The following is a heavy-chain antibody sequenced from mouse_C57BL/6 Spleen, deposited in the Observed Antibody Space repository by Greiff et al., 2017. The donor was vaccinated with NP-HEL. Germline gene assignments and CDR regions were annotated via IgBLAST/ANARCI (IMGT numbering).Heavy chain of an antibody. CDR2: INPGSGGT. Sequence: QVQLQQSGAELVRPGTSVKVSCKASGYAFTNYLIEWVKQRPGQGLEWIGVINPGSGGTNYNEKFKGKATLTADKSSSTAYMQRSSLTSEDSAVYFCARDYEGAMDYWGQGTSVTVSS. CDR1: GYAFTNYL. CDR3: ARDYEGAMDY. D-gene: IGHD1-1*01. V-gene: IGHV1-54*01. J-gene: IGHJ4*01.